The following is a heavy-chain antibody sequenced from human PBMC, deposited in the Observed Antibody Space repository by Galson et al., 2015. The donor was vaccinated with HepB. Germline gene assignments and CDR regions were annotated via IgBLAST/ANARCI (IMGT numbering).Heavy chain of an antibody. Sequence: SVKVSCKASGYTFTNYGISWVRRAPGQGLEWMGWISGYNGNTNYAQKVQGRVTMTTDTSTSTAYMELRSLRSDDTAVYYCARGYYGSGSPPIYGYYYYSMDVWGQGTTVTVSS. J-gene: IGHJ6*02. CDR1: GYTFTNYG. CDR3: ARGYYGSGSPPIYGYYYYSMDV. V-gene: IGHV1-18*01. CDR2: ISGYNGNT. D-gene: IGHD3-10*01.